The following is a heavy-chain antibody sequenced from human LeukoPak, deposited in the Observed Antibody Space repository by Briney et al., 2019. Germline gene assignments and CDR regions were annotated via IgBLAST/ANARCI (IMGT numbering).Heavy chain of an antibody. Sequence: GGSLRLSCAASGFTFGSYGMHWVRQAPGKGLEWVAVISYDGSNKYYADSVKGRFTISRDNSKNTLYLQMNSLRAEDTAVYYCAKEDYDSSGPNAFDIWGQGTMVTVSS. CDR1: GFTFGSYG. CDR3: AKEDYDSSGPNAFDI. V-gene: IGHV3-30*18. CDR2: ISYDGSNK. D-gene: IGHD3-22*01. J-gene: IGHJ3*02.